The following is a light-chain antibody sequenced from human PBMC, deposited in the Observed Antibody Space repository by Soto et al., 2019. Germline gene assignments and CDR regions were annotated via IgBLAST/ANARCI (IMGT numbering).Light chain of an antibody. CDR3: QSYDSSLSGSV. V-gene: IGLV1-44*01. Sequence: QSVLTQPPSASGTPGQRVTISCSGSSSNIGSNTVNWYQQLPGTAPKLLIYSNNQRPSGVPDRFSGSKSGTSASLAITGLQAEDEADYHCQSYDSSLSGSVFGGGTKLTVL. CDR2: SNN. CDR1: SSNIGSNT. J-gene: IGLJ2*01.